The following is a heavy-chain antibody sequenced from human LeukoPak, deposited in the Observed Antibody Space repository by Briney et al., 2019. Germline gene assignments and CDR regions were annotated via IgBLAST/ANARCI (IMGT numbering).Heavy chain of an antibody. CDR3: ARDERGYGVY. V-gene: IGHV4-39*07. CDR1: GGSISSSSYY. CDR2: IYYSGST. D-gene: IGHD5-12*01. J-gene: IGHJ4*02. Sequence: SETLSLTCTVSGGSISSSSYYWGWIRQPPGKGLEWIGSIYYSGSTYYNPSLKSRVTISVDTSENQFSLKLSSVTAADTAVYYCARDERGYGVYWGQGTLVTVSS.